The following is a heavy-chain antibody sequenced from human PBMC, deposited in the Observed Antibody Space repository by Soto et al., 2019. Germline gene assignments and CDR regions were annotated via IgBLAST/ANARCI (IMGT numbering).Heavy chain of an antibody. CDR1: GGTFSSYT. Sequence: SVKVSCKASGGTFSSYTISWVRQAPGQGLEWMGRIIPILGIANYAQKFQGRVTITADKSTSTAYMELSSLRSENTAVYYCARVSYYDSSGYYIDYWGQGTLVTAPQ. J-gene: IGHJ4*02. CDR2: IIPILGIA. CDR3: ARVSYYDSSGYYIDY. V-gene: IGHV1-69*02. D-gene: IGHD3-22*01.